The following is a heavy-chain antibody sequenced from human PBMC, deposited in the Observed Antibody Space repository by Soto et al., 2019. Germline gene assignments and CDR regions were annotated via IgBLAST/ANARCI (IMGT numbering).Heavy chain of an antibody. V-gene: IGHV4-59*01. CDR2: IYYSGST. CDR3: ARADFWRTFDY. CDR1: GGSISSYY. J-gene: IGHJ4*02. D-gene: IGHD3-3*01. Sequence: SETLSLTCTVSGGSISSYYWSWIRQPPGKGLEWIGYIYYSGSTNYNPSLKSRVTISVDTSKNQFSLKLSSVTAADTAVYYCARADFWRTFDYWGQGTLVTVS.